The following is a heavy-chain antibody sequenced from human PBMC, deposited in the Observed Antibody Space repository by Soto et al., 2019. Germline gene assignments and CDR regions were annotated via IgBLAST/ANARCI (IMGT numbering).Heavy chain of an antibody. D-gene: IGHD1-26*01. Sequence: QVPLQQSGPGLVKPSQTLSLTCAISGDSVSSKSAAWNWIRQSPSTGFEWLGRTYYRSKWYNEYAVFVKSRIIINPYTSKNQFSLQLNSVTPEDTAVYYCARSGNEGAVDYWGQGTLVTVSS. CDR3: ARSGNEGAVDY. CDR1: GDSVSSKSAA. CDR2: TYYRSKWYN. V-gene: IGHV6-1*01. J-gene: IGHJ4*02.